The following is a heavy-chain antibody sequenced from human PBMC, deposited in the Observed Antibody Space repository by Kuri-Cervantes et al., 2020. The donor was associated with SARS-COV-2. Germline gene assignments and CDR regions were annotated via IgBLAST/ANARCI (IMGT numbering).Heavy chain of an antibody. V-gene: IGHV3-15*01. D-gene: IGHD1-7*01. J-gene: IGHJ4*02. CDR3: TTDQPFWAGTTGPFDY. CDR2: IKSKTDGGTT. CDR1: GFTFSSYA. Sequence: GGSLRLSCAASGFTFSSYAMSWVRQAPGKGLEWVGRIKSKTDGGTTDYAAPVKGRFTISRDDSKNTLYLQMNSLKTEDTAVYYCTTDQPFWAGTTGPFDYWGQGTLVTVSS.